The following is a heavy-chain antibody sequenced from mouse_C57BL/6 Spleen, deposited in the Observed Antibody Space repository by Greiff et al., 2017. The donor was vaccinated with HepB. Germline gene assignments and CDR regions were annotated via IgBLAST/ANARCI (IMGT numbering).Heavy chain of an antibody. CDR1: GFTFSSYA. V-gene: IGHV5-9-1*02. CDR2: ISSGGDYI. J-gene: IGHJ2*01. CDR3: TRDRAGVYFDY. Sequence: EVKLQESGEGLVKPGGSLKLSCAASGFTFSSYAMSWVRQTPEKRLEWVAYISSGGDYIYYADTVKGRFTISRDNARNTLYLQMSSLKSEDTAMYYCTRDRAGVYFDYWGQGTTLTVSS. D-gene: IGHD3-1*01.